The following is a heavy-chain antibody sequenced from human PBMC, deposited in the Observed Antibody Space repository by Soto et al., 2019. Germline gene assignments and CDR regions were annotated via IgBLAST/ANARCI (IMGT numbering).Heavy chain of an antibody. V-gene: IGHV4-39*01. CDR2: IYYSGST. CDR1: GGSISSSSYY. CDR3: ARGGVIVIGYFDY. J-gene: IGHJ4*02. Sequence: QLQLQESGPGLVKPSETLSLTCTVSGGSISSSSYYWGWIRQPPGKGLEWIGSIYYSGSTYYNPSLKSRVTISVDTSKNQFSLKLSSVTAADTAVYYCARGGVIVIGYFDYWGQGTLVTVSS. D-gene: IGHD3-16*02.